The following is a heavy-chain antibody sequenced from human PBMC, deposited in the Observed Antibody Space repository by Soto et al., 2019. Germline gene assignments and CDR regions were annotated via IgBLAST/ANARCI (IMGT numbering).Heavy chain of an antibody. CDR3: AQGAGILLDYYFDS. D-gene: IGHD6-19*01. Sequence: XVSLRLSCAASGFTFGSYGMSWVRQPPGKGLEWVSAISGSGGTTYYADSVKGRFTISRDNSKKMLYLQMNSLRAEDTAVYYCAQGAGILLDYYFDSWGQGTLVTVSS. CDR2: ISGSGGTT. J-gene: IGHJ4*02. V-gene: IGHV3-23*01. CDR1: GFTFGSYG.